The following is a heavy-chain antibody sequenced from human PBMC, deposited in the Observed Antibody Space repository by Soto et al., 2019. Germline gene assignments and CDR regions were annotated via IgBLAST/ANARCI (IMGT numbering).Heavy chain of an antibody. CDR2: ISFDGTNK. V-gene: IGHV3-30*04. CDR3: AREMIPMIMGGMSAMDV. D-gene: IGHD3-22*01. CDR1: KCTFASYV. J-gene: IGHJ6*02. Sequence: QVQLVESGGGVVQPERSQRLSCTASKCTFASYVMHWVRQAPCEGLEWVALISFDGTNKYYADSVKGRFTISRDNSKNTMYLQMNSLRPEDTAVYYCAREMIPMIMGGMSAMDVWGQGTTVTVS.